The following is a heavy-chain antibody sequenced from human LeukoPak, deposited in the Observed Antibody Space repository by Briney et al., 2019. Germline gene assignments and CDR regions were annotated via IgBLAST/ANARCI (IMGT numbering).Heavy chain of an antibody. V-gene: IGHV4-61*02. Sequence: SETLSLTCTVSGGSISSGSYYWSWIRQPAGKGLEWIGRIYTSGSTNYNPSLKSRVTISVDTSKNQFSLKLSSVTAADTAVYYCARAQAERWLQGLFDYWGQGTLVTVSS. CDR1: GGSISSGSYY. D-gene: IGHD5-24*01. J-gene: IGHJ4*02. CDR3: ARAQAERWLQGLFDY. CDR2: IYTSGST.